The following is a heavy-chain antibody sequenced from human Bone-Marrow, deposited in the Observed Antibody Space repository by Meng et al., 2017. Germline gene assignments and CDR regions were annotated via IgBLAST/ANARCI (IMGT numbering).Heavy chain of an antibody. V-gene: IGHV3-9*01. CDR2: IDWSSDRI. CDR3: VKDRGVGGSYRSGFFDY. D-gene: IGHD3-16*02. J-gene: IGHJ4*02. CDR1: GFSFDDFA. Sequence: SLKISCAASGFSFDDFAMHWVRQVPGKGLEWVSGIDWSSDRIGYADSVKGRFSISRDNAKNALYLQVNSLRPEDTDLYYCVKDRGVGGSYRSGFFDYWGQGTLVTVSS.